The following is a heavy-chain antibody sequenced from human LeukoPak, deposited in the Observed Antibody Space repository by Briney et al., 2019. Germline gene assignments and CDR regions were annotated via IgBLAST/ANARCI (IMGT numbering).Heavy chain of an antibody. J-gene: IGHJ4*02. V-gene: IGHV4-39*07. D-gene: IGHD5-18*01. CDR3: ARYNYGSIWF. CDR2: IYHSGST. CDR1: GGSINRSSYY. Sequence: PSETLSLTCTVSGGSINRSSYYWVWIRQPPGKGLEWIGNIYHSGSTYYNPSLKSRVTISVDTSKNQFSLKLNSVTAADTAVYYCARYNYGSIWFWGQGTLVTVSS.